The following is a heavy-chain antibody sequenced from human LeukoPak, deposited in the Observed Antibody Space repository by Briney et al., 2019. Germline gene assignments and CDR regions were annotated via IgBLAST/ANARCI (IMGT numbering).Heavy chain of an antibody. CDR1: GLTFSSYS. V-gene: IGHV3-48*01. CDR2: ISSSSSTI. J-gene: IGHJ4*02. D-gene: IGHD2-21*02. Sequence: GSLRLSCAASGLTFSSYSMNWVRQAPGKGLEWVSYISSSSSTIYYADSVKGRFTISRDNAKNSLYLQMNSLRAEDTAVYYCARDCGGDCYTDDYWGQGTLVTVSS. CDR3: ARDCGGDCYTDDY.